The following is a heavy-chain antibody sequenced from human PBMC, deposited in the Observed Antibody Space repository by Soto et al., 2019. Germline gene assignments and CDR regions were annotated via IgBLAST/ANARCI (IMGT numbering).Heavy chain of an antibody. CDR2: TYYRSKWYN. J-gene: IGHJ4*02. CDR3: ARAVLLNRFGGNSHLDY. CDR1: GDSVSSNSAA. Sequence: PSQTLSLTCAISGDSVSSNSAAWNWIRQSPSRGLEWLGRTYYRSKWYNDYAVSVKSRITINPDTSKNQFSLQLNSVTPEDTAVYYCARAVLLNRFGGNSHLDYWGQGTLVTVSS. V-gene: IGHV6-1*01. D-gene: IGHD2-21*02.